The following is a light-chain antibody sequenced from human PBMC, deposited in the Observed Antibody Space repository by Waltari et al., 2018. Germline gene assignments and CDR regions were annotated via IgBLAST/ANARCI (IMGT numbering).Light chain of an antibody. V-gene: IGLV2-23*02. CDR3: CSYAGRGTYV. J-gene: IGLJ1*01. CDR1: TSDFRSYDL. CDR2: EVF. Sequence: QSALTQPASVSGTPGQSLTISCSGTTSDFRSYDLVSWYQQHPGEAPKLLICEVFKRPPDTSSRFSGAKSGSTASLTISGLQPEDEADYYCCSYAGRGTYVFGSGTKVTVL.